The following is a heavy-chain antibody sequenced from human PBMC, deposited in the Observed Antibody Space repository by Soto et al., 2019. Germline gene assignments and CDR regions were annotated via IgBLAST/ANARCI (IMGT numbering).Heavy chain of an antibody. V-gene: IGHV3-64D*06. D-gene: IGHD6-19*01. CDR1: GFTFSSHA. Sequence: GALRLSCSASGFTFSSHAMHWVRQAPGQGLEYLSAISRKGDNTYYADSVKGRFTISRDNSKNTLYFQMTSLRTEDTGVYYCVKVIYDSGWYGCYFDYWGQGT. J-gene: IGHJ4*03. CDR3: VKVIYDSGWYGCYFDY. CDR2: ISRKGDNT.